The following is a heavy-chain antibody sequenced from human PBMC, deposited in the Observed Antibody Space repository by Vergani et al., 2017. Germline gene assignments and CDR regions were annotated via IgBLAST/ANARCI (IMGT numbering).Heavy chain of an antibody. CDR1: GFTSAGYA. D-gene: IGHD6-6*01. J-gene: IGHJ5*02. CDR2: ISWNSNSI. CDR3: AKDLGTSSGGGWFDP. V-gene: IGHV3-9*02. Sequence: EVQLEESGGGLVLPGRSLRLSCVASGFTSAGYAMHWVRQAPGKGLGWVSGISWNSNSIGYADSVKGRFTISRDNAKNSLYLQMNRLRAEDTALYYCAKDLGTSSGGGWFDPWGQGTLVTVSS.